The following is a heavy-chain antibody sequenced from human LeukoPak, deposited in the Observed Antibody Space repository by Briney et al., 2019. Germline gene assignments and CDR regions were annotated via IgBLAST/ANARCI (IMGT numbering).Heavy chain of an antibody. CDR3: ARVVGGWNYFDY. J-gene: IGHJ4*02. D-gene: IGHD6-19*01. Sequence: ASVKISCKASGYTFTGYYMHWVRQAPGQGLEWMGWINPNSGGTNYAQKFQGRVTMTRDTSISTAYMELSRLRSDDTAVYYCARVVGGWNYFDYWGQGTLVTVSS. CDR2: INPNSGGT. V-gene: IGHV1-2*02. CDR1: GYTFTGYY.